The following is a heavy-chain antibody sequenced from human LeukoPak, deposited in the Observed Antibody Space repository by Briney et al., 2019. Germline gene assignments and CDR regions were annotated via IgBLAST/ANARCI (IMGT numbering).Heavy chain of an antibody. J-gene: IGHJ5*02. CDR1: GGSISSGNYY. Sequence: SETLSLTCTVSGGSISSGNYYWSWIRQPAGKGLEWIGRFHTSGSTNYNPSLKSRVTISVDTSKNQFSLKLSSATAADTAVYFCARVDGSCSGGSCPSGNWFDPWGQGTLVTVSS. V-gene: IGHV4-61*02. CDR3: ARVDGSCSGGSCPSGNWFDP. D-gene: IGHD2-15*01. CDR2: FHTSGST.